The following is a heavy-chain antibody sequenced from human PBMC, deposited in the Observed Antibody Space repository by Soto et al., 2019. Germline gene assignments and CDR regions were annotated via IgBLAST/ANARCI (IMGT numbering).Heavy chain of an antibody. D-gene: IGHD6-13*01. CDR1: GFTFSSYA. J-gene: IGHJ6*02. CDR3: AKVTKRAAAGRYEYYKYGMDV. V-gene: IGHV3-23*01. Sequence: GGSLRLSCAASGFTFSSYAMSWVRQAPGKGLEWVSGISGSGGSTYYADSVKGRFTISRDNSKNTLFLQMNGLRAEDTAVYYCAKVTKRAAAGRYEYYKYGMDVWGQGTTVTVSS. CDR2: ISGSGGST.